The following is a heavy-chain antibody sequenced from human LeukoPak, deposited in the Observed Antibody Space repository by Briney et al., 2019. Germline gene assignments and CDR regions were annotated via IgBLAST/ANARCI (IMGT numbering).Heavy chain of an antibody. D-gene: IGHD4-17*01. V-gene: IGHV3-21*01. J-gene: IGHJ4*02. CDR1: GFTFSSYT. CDR3: ATWDDYGDFVAFEY. Sequence: GGSLRLSCGGSGFTFSSYTMNWVRQAPGKGLEWVASISSSATYIYYADSVRGRFTISRDDAKKSVFLHMNSLRAEDTAVYFCATWDDYGDFVAFEYWGQGTLVTVSS. CDR2: ISSSATYI.